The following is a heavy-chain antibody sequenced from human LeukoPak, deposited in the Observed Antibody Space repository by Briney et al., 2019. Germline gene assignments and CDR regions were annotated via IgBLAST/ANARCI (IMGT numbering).Heavy chain of an antibody. D-gene: IGHD2-21*01. V-gene: IGHV3-23*01. CDR3: AKGALLPAGHIRYFFDY. CDR2: ISGSGTTT. CDR1: GFPFSTYV. Sequence: GGSLRPSCAASGFPFSTYVMSWVRQAPGKGLEWVSAISGSGTTTYYADSVKGRFTISRDTSKSTLYLQMNSLRAEDTAVYYCAKGALLPAGHIRYFFDYWGQGTLVTVSS. J-gene: IGHJ4*02.